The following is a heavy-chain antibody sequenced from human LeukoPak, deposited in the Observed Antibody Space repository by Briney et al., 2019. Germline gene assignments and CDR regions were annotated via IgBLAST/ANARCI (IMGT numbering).Heavy chain of an antibody. CDR2: IYPGDSDA. CDR3: AISLGLSDTYWDF. Sequence: GEXXKISCKASGSRFTTYWIGWGRQMPGKGLEWMGIIYPGDSDASYNPSFQGQVTISVDTSITTAHLQWSSLKASDTAIYYCAISLGLSDTYWDFWGQGTLVTVTS. D-gene: IGHD2-8*02. J-gene: IGHJ4*02. CDR1: GSRFTTYW. V-gene: IGHV5-51*01.